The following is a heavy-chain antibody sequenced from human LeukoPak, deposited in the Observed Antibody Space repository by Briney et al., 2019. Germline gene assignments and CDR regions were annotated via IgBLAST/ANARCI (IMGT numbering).Heavy chain of an antibody. J-gene: IGHJ4*02. D-gene: IGHD4-23*01. V-gene: IGHV3-74*01. CDR1: GFTFSSYW. Sequence: PGGSLRLSCAASGFTFSSYWMHWVRQAPRKGLVCISRINSDGSGTSYADSVKGRFTISRDNAKNTLYLQMNSLRAEDTAVYYCARADDGANSWVNYWGQGTLVTVSS. CDR2: INSDGSGT. CDR3: ARADDGANSWVNY.